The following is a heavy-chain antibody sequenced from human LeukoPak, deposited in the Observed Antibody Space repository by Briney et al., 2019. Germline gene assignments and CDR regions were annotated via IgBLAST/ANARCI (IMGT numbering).Heavy chain of an antibody. CDR2: FETRHTHI. D-gene: IGHD2-21*02. J-gene: IGHJ6*02. V-gene: IGHV3-23*05. CDR1: GLNFNTYD. CDR3: AARLPLYGMDV. Sequence: GGSLRLSCVGSGLNFNTYDLTWVRQAPGKGLEWAALFETRHTHIFYADSVEGRFAISRDNSKNTVYLQMNSLRVEDAAVYYCAARLPLYGMDVWGQGTTVTVSS.